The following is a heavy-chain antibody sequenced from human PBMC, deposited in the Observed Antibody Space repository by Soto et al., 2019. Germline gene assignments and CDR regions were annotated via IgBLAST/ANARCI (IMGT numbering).Heavy chain of an antibody. D-gene: IGHD1-1*01. Sequence: QVQLVESGGGEVQPGRSLTLSCAASGFTFSSHGMHWVRQAPGKGLEWVAVIWYDGSNKYYADSVKGRFTISRDNSKNTLYLQMNSLRADDTAVYYCARWGNWKVADYWGQGTLVTVSS. CDR3: ARWGNWKVADY. V-gene: IGHV3-33*01. CDR2: IWYDGSNK. J-gene: IGHJ4*02. CDR1: GFTFSSHG.